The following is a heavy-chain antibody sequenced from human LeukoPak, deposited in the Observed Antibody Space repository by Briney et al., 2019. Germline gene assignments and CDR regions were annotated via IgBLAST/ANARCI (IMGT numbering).Heavy chain of an antibody. Sequence: GASVKVSCKASGYTFTGYYMHWVRQAPGQGLEWMGWINPNSGGTNYAQKFQGWVTMTRDTSISTAYMELSRLRSDDTAVYYCASPGCSGGSCYPRPAEYFQHWGQGTLVTVSS. J-gene: IGHJ1*01. CDR3: ASPGCSGGSCYPRPAEYFQH. D-gene: IGHD2-15*01. V-gene: IGHV1-2*04. CDR2: INPNSGGT. CDR1: GYTFTGYY.